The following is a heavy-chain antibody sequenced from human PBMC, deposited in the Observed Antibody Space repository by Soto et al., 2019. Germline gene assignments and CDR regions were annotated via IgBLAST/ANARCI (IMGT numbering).Heavy chain of an antibody. CDR2: IIPIFGTA. CDR1: GGTFSSYA. J-gene: IGHJ5*02. CDR3: ARDASSSGSNSFDP. Sequence: SVKVSCKASGGTFSSYAISWVRQAPGQGLEWMGGIIPIFGTANYAQKFQGRVTITADESTSTAYMELSSLRPEDTAVYYCARDASSSGSNSFDPWGQGTLVTVSS. D-gene: IGHD3-22*01. V-gene: IGHV1-69*13.